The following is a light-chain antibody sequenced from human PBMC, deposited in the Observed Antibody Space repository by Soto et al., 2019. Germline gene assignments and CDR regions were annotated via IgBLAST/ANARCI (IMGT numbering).Light chain of an antibody. J-gene: IGLJ1*01. Sequence: QSALTQPRSVSGSPGQSVTISCTGTSSDVGGYNYVSWHQQHPGKAPKLIIYDVSKRPSGVPDRFSGSKSGNTASLTISGLQAEDEADYYCCSYAGSYAYVFGTGTQLTVL. CDR3: CSYAGSYAYV. CDR2: DVS. V-gene: IGLV2-11*01. CDR1: SSDVGGYNY.